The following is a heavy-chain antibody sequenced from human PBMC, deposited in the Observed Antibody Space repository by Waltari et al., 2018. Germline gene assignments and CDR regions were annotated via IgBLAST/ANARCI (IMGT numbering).Heavy chain of an antibody. Sequence: QVQLVQSGAEVKKPGASVKVSFKASGYTVTSSDIKWVRQATGQGLEWRGWMNPKRGNTGYAQKFQGRCTMTRKTPISTAYMELSSLRSEDTAVYYCARFQKQLPLWSYYYYYYMDVWGKGTTVTVSS. CDR3: ARFQKQLPLWSYYYYYYMDV. CDR1: GYTVTSSD. D-gene: IGHD6-6*01. CDR2: MNPKRGNT. J-gene: IGHJ6*03. V-gene: IGHV1-8*01.